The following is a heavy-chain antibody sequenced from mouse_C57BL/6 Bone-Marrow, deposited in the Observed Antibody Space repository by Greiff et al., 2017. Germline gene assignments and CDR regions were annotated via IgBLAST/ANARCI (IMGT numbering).Heavy chain of an antibody. D-gene: IGHD1-1*01. V-gene: IGHV1-55*01. CDR2: IYPGSGST. J-gene: IGHJ2*01. CDR1: GYTFTSYW. CDR3: ARGTTVVATDY. Sequence: VQLQQPGAELVKPGASVKMSCKASGYTFTSYWITWVKQRPGQGLEWIGDIYPGSGSTNYNEKFKSKATLTVDTSSSTAYMQLSSLTSEDAAVYYCARGTTVVATDYWGQGTTLTVSS.